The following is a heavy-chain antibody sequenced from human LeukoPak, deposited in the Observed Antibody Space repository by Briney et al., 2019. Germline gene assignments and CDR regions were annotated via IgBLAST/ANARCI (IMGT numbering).Heavy chain of an antibody. J-gene: IGHJ4*02. Sequence: SETLSLTCAVSGGSISSGGYSWSWIRQPPGKGLEWIGYIHHSGSTYYNPSLKSRVTISVDRSKNQFSLKLSSVTAADTAVYYCATGTWPMTTVTCFDYWGQGTLVTVSS. D-gene: IGHD4-17*01. V-gene: IGHV4-30-2*01. CDR1: GGSISSGGYS. CDR3: ATGTWPMTTVTCFDY. CDR2: IHHSGST.